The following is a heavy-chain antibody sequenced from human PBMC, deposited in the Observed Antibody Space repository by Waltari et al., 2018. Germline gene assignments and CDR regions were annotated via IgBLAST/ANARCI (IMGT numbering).Heavy chain of an antibody. CDR3: ARGRSADGYITDL. V-gene: IGHV3-30*09. D-gene: IGHD5-12*01. CDR1: EFNLNTFV. J-gene: IGHJ5*02. CDR2: ISYHGSNK. Sequence: QMQLVESGGGVVQPGGSLRLSWRGSEFNLNTFVMQWVRQAPGKGLEWVALISYHGSNKYYADSVRGRFGISRDTSKNTVDLQMDSVRHEDTAVYFCARGRSADGYITDLWGQGTLVTVSS.